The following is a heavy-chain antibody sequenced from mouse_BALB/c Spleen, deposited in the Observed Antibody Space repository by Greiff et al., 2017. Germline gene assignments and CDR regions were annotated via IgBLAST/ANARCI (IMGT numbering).Heavy chain of an antibody. V-gene: IGHV5-6-4*01. CDR3: TRDRYYGSRGYFDY. CDR2: ISSGGSYT. D-gene: IGHD1-1*01. CDR1: GFTFSSYT. Sequence: DVMLVESGGGLVKPGGSLKLSCAASGFTFSSYTMSWVRQTPEKRLEWVATISSGGSYTYYPDSVKGRFTISRDNAKNTLYLQMSSLKSEDTAMYYCTRDRYYGSRGYFDYWGQGTTLTVSS. J-gene: IGHJ2*01.